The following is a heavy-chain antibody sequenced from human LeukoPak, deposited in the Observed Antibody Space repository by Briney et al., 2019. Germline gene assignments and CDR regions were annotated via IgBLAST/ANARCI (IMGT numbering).Heavy chain of an antibody. J-gene: IGHJ6*02. D-gene: IGHD1-14*01. CDR1: GFTFNNYA. CDR2: ISGSGGTT. V-gene: IGHV3-23*01. CDR3: AKVSGGGLYYDGMDV. Sequence: GGSLRLSCAASGFTFNNYAMNWVRQAPGKGLEWVSVISGSGGTTYYADSVKGRFTISRVSSKNTLYLQMNSLRAEDTAVYYCAKVSGGGLYYDGMDVWGQGTTVTVSS.